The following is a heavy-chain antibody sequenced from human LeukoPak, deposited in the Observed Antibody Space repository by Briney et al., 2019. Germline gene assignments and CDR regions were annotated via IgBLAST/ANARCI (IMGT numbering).Heavy chain of an antibody. CDR3: ARALGTVTISWFDP. CDR1: GYPFTGYY. J-gene: IGHJ5*02. CDR2: INPNSGGT. Sequence: ASVKGSCNASGYPFTGYYMHCVRQAPGQGLELMGWINPNSGGTNYAQKFQGRVTMTRDTTISTAYMELSRLRSDDTAVYYCARALGTVTISWFDPWGQGTLVTVSS. V-gene: IGHV1-2*02. D-gene: IGHD4-17*01.